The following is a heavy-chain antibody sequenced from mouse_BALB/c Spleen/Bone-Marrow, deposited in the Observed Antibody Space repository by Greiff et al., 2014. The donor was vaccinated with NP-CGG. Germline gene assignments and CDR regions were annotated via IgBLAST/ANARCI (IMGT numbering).Heavy chain of an antibody. CDR2: INPTNGST. CDR1: GYTFTSYW. CDR3: ASGPWYFDV. Sequence: QVQLQQPGAELVRPGVSVKLSCEASGYTFTSYWMHWIKQRPEQGLERIGEINPTNGSTNYNEEFKTKATLTVDKSSSTAYMQLSSLTSEDSAVYYCASGPWYFDVWGAGTTVTVSS. J-gene: IGHJ1*01. D-gene: IGHD3-1*01. V-gene: IGHV1S81*02.